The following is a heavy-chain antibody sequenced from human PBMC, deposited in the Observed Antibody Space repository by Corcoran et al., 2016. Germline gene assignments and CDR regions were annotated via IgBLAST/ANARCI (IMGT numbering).Heavy chain of an antibody. D-gene: IGHD2-15*01. CDR3: ARDVCSCGSCYSFIS. J-gene: IGHJ5*02. Sequence: EVQLVESGGGLVKPGGSLRLSCAVSGFTLSSYSMNWVRQAPGKGLEWVSSISTTSDYIYYADSVKGRFTISRENAKNSLYLQMNTLRAEDTAVYYCARDVCSCGSCYSFISWGQGALVTVSS. CDR1: GFTLSSYS. CDR2: ISTTSDYI. V-gene: IGHV3-21*01.